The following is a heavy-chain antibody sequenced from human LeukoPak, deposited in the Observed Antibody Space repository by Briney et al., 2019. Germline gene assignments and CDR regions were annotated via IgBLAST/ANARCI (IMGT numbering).Heavy chain of an antibody. Sequence: GGSLRLSCAASGFIFSDYYMTWIRQAPGKGLEWLSYISGSGSDTNYADSVKGRFTTSRDNAKNSPYLQMNSLRAEDTAVYYCARVGSIAAAGTPDYWGQGTLVTVSS. D-gene: IGHD6-13*01. J-gene: IGHJ4*02. CDR1: GFIFSDYY. CDR3: ARVGSIAAAGTPDY. V-gene: IGHV3-11*06. CDR2: ISGSGSDT.